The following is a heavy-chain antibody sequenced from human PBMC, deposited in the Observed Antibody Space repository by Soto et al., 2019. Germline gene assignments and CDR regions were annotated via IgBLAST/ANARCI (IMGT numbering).Heavy chain of an antibody. CDR2: ISGSGGST. CDR3: ATSGSYYDILTGYYLY. CDR1: GFTFSSYA. J-gene: IGHJ4*02. V-gene: IGHV3-23*01. Sequence: GGSMRLSCAASGFTFSSYAMSWVRQDPGKGLEWVSAISGSGGSTYYADSVKGRFTVSRDNSKNTLYLQMNSLRAEDTAVYYCATSGSYYDILTGYYLYWGQGTLVTVSS. D-gene: IGHD3-9*01.